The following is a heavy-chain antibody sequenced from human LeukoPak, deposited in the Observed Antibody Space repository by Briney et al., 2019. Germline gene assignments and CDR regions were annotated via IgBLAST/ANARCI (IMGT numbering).Heavy chain of an antibody. Sequence: GGSLRLSCAASGFTFSSYAMSWVRQAPGKGLEWVSAISGSGGSTHYADSVKGRFTISRDNSKNTLYLQMNSLRAEDTAVYYCAKSYGSGSSYSNYFDYWGQGTLVTVSS. CDR3: AKSYGSGSSYSNYFDY. CDR1: GFTFSSYA. D-gene: IGHD3-10*01. CDR2: ISGSGGST. V-gene: IGHV3-23*01. J-gene: IGHJ4*02.